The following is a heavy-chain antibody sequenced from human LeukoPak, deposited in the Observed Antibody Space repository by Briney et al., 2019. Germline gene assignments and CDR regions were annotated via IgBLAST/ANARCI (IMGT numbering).Heavy chain of an antibody. J-gene: IGHJ4*02. CDR2: MNPNSGNT. Sequence: ASVKVSCKASGYTFTSYDINWVRQATGQGLEWMGWMNPNSGNTGYAQKFQGRVTITRNTSISTAYMELSSLRSEDTAVYYCARRTYSSSWYEGVYYFDYWGQGTLVTVSS. CDR1: GYTFTSYD. D-gene: IGHD6-13*01. V-gene: IGHV1-8*03. CDR3: ARRTYSSSWYEGVYYFDY.